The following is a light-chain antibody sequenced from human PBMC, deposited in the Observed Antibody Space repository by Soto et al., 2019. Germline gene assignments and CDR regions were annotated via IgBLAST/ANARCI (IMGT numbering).Light chain of an antibody. V-gene: IGKV3D-20*02. J-gene: IGKJ5*01. CDR3: QQSYSTPIT. CDR2: GTS. Sequence: DIVLTQSPATLSLSPGERATLSCRASQSLTSRYLAWYRQKPGQAPRLLIYGTSSRATGIPDRFSGSGSGTDFTLTISSLQPEDFATYYCQQSYSTPITFGQGTRLEIK. CDR1: QSLTSRY.